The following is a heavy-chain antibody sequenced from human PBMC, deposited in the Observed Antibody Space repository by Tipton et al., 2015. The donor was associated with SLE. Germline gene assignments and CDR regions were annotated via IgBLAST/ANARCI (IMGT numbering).Heavy chain of an antibody. CDR3: ARLELQLGLDQ. Sequence: VQLVQSGAEVKKPGESLKISCEGSGYRFSTYWIAWLRQMPGKGLEWIGSIYVGDSDTIYSPSFQGQVTISVDKSISTAYLQWSSLKASDSAMYYCARLELQLGLDQWGQGTLVTVSS. J-gene: IGHJ4*02. V-gene: IGHV5-51*03. CDR2: IYVGDSDT. CDR1: GYRFSTYW. D-gene: IGHD3-10*01.